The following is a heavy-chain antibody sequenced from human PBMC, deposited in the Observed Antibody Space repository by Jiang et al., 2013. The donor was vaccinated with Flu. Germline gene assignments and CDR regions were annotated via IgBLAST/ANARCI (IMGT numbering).Heavy chain of an antibody. CDR3: ARALSADFWSGSSYYFDY. J-gene: IGHJ4*02. CDR2: INHSGST. Sequence: WIGEINHSGSTNYNPSLKSRVTISVDTSKNQFSLKLNSVTAADTAVYYCARALSADFWSGSSYYFDYWGQGTLVTVSS. V-gene: IGHV4-34*01. D-gene: IGHD3-3*01.